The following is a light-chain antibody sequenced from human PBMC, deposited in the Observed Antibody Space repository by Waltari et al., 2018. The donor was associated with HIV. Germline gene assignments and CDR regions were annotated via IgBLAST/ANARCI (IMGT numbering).Light chain of an antibody. J-gene: IGLJ1*01. CDR3: CSCPRSGIRYV. CDR1: SNNVGNQG. Sequence: QAGLTQPPSVSKGLRQTATLTCTGNSNNVGNQGAAWLQQHQGHPPKLLSYRNNNRPSGISERLSASRSGNTASLTISGLQTEDEADYYCCSCPRSGIRYVFGTGTKVTVL. V-gene: IGLV10-54*01. CDR2: RNN.